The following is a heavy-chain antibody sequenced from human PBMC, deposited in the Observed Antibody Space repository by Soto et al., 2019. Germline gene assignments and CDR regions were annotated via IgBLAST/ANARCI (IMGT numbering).Heavy chain of an antibody. CDR3: ARDTGETTQGTNWFDP. CDR1: GGTFSSYA. J-gene: IGHJ5*02. CDR2: IIPIFGTA. Sequence: QVQLVQSGAEVKKPGSSVKVSCKASGGTFSSYAISWVRQAPGQGLEWMGGIIPIFGTANYAQKFQGRVTITADESTSTAYMELSSLRSEDTAMYYCARDTGETTQGTNWFDPWGQGTLVTVSS. D-gene: IGHD7-27*01. V-gene: IGHV1-69*01.